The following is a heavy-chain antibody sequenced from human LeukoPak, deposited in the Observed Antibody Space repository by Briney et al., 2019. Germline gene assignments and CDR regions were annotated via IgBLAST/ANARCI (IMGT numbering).Heavy chain of an antibody. V-gene: IGHV1-18*01. D-gene: IGHD3-22*01. CDR1: GYTFTSYG. J-gene: IGHJ4*02. CDR3: AKDRPEQLWLLGWDDSSGYYPTPIDY. CDR2: ISAYNGNT. Sequence: ASVKVSCKASGYTFTSYGISWVRQAPGQGLEWMGWISAYNGNTNYAQKLQGRVTMTTDTSTSTAYMELRSLRSDDTAVYYCAKDRPEQLWLLGWDDSSGYYPTPIDYWGQGTLVTVSS.